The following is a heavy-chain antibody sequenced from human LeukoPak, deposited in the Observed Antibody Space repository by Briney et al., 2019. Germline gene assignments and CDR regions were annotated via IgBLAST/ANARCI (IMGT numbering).Heavy chain of an antibody. V-gene: IGHV3-9*01. CDR2: VSWNSGSI. CDR1: YA. J-gene: IGHJ5*02. D-gene: IGHD2-2*01. Sequence: YAMHWVRQAPGKGLEWVSGVSWNSGSIGYADSVKGRFTISRDNAKNSLYLQMNSLRAEDTALYYCAKDIVSTSSNWFDPWGQGTLVTVSS. CDR3: AKDIVSTSSNWFDP.